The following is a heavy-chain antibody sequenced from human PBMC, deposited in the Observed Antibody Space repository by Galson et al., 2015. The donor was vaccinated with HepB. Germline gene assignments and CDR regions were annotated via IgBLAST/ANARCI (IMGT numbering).Heavy chain of an antibody. V-gene: IGHV3-49*04. D-gene: IGHD4/OR15-4a*01. CDR3: TKWANRGRSEFDY. CDR2: IRSKSNGEAT. J-gene: IGHJ4*02. Sequence: SLRLSCAGSGFTFGDSTLNWVRQAPGKGLEWLASIRSKSNGEATEYAPSVKGRFTISRDDSKSVAYLQMSSLKTEDTAVYYCTKWANRGRSEFDYWGQGILVTVPS. CDR1: GFTFGDST.